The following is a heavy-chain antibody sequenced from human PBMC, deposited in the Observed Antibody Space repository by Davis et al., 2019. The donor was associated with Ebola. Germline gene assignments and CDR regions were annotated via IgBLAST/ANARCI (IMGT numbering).Heavy chain of an antibody. CDR2: ISSDSDYI. J-gene: IGHJ2*01. D-gene: IGHD3-10*01. CDR3: ARDQAIWFGELLYTPYWYFDL. V-gene: IGHV3-21*01. Sequence: GGSLRLSCAASGFTFSTYSMSWVRQAPGKGLEWVSSISSDSDYIYYADSAKGRFTISRDNAKNTLYLQMNSLRAEDTAVYYCARDQAIWFGELLYTPYWYFDLWGRGTLVTVSS. CDR1: GFTFSTYS.